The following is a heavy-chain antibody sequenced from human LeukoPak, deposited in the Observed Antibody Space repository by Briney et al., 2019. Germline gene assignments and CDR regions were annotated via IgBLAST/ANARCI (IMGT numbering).Heavy chain of an antibody. J-gene: IGHJ4*02. CDR1: GFAVSSNY. CDR2: MHSDGST. Sequence: GGSLRLSCAASGFAVSSNYMSWVRQPPGKGLEWVSVMHSDGSTYYADSVKGRFTISRDNSKNTLYLQMNSLRAEDTAVYYCAKRGEDRQSGLDYWGQGTLVTVSS. D-gene: IGHD3-16*01. V-gene: IGHV3-53*05. CDR3: AKRGEDRQSGLDY.